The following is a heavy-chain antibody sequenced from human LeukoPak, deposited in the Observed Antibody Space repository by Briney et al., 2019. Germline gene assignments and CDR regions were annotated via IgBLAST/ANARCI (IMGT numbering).Heavy chain of an antibody. CDR1: GFTFSSYA. Sequence: PGGSLTLSCAASGFTFSSYAMSWVRQAPGKGLDWVSVISGSGGSTYYADSVKGRFTISRDNSKNTLYLQMNSLRAEDTAVYYCAKEEIQVWLEWGQGTLVTVSS. CDR3: AKEEIQVWLE. CDR2: ISGSGGST. J-gene: IGHJ4*02. D-gene: IGHD5-18*01. V-gene: IGHV3-23*01.